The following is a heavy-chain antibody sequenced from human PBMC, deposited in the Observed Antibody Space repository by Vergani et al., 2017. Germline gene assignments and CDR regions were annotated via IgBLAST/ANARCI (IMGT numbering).Heavy chain of an antibody. CDR2: ISSSSSYI. J-gene: IGHJ6*02. CDR3: ARKYYYYYGMDV. CDR1: GFTFSSYS. V-gene: IGHV3-21*01. Sequence: EVQLVESGGGLVKPGGSLRLSCAASGFTFSSYSMNWVRQAPGKGLEWVSSISSSSSYIYYADSVKGRFTISRDNAKNSLYLQMNSLRAADTAVYYCARKYYYYYGMDVWGQGTTVTVSS.